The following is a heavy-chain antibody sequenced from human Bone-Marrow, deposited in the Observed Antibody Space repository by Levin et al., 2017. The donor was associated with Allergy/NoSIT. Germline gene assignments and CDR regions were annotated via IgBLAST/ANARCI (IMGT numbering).Heavy chain of an antibody. CDR1: GLLFSSYD. D-gene: IGHD3-22*01. Sequence: GGSLRLSCAASGLLFSSYDMNWVRQAPGKGLEWVSSISAGGNYIYYADSVKGRFTISRDNAKNSSFLQMNSLRAEDTAVYYCASWAMYHYDRSAFDYFYYAMDVWGQGTTVTVSS. J-gene: IGHJ6*02. CDR3: ASWAMYHYDRSAFDYFYYAMDV. V-gene: IGHV3-21*01. CDR2: ISAGGNYI.